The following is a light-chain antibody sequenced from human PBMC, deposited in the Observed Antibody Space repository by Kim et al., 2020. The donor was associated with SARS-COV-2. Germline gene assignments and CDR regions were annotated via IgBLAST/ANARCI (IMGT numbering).Light chain of an antibody. CDR1: DIGSKS. CDR3: QVSDTISDRLV. Sequence: SYELTQPPSVSVAPGKTATIPCGGSDIGSKSVHWYQQRPGQAPILVIYYDGDRSTGIPERFSGSNSGNTATLTISTVEADDEADYYCQVSDTISDRLVFGGGTQLTVL. CDR2: YDG. J-gene: IGLJ3*02. V-gene: IGLV3-21*01.